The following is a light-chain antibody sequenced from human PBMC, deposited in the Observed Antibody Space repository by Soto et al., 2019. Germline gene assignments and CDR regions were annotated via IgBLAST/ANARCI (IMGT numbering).Light chain of an antibody. Sequence: EIVMTQSPATLSVSPGERATLSCRASQSVGSNLAWYQQKPGQAPRLLIYGASSRPTGIPARFSGSESGTEFTLTISSLQSEDFAVYYCQQYKNWPLTFGPGTKVDIK. V-gene: IGKV3-15*01. J-gene: IGKJ3*01. CDR3: QQYKNWPLT. CDR1: QSVGSN. CDR2: GAS.